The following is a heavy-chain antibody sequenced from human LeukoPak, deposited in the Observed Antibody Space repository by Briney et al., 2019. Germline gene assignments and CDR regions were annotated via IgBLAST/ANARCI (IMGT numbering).Heavy chain of an antibody. J-gene: IGHJ4*02. V-gene: IGHV3-48*02. Sequence: PGGSLRLSCVASGFTSSSYSMNWVRQAPGKGLEWVSYISKGRPTIHYADSVKGRFAISRDNAKNSLYLQMNSLRDEDTAVYYCVRDPEALDYWGQGTLVTVSS. CDR3: VRDPEALDY. CDR1: GFTSSSYS. CDR2: ISKGRPTI.